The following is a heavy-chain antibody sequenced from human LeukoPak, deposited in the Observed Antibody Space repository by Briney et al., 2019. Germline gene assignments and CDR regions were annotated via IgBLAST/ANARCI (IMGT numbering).Heavy chain of an antibody. CDR2: ISGNGGDI. CDR3: ARGRSGGYFDY. D-gene: IGHD2-15*01. V-gene: IGHV3-11*04. J-gene: IGHJ4*02. CDR1: GFRFGDHY. Sequence: GGSLRLSCAASGFRFGDHYMSWVRQAPGKGPEWISYISGNGGDIAYADSVKGRFTISRDNAKNSLYLQMNSLRVEDTAVYYCARGRSGGYFDYWGQGTLVTVSS.